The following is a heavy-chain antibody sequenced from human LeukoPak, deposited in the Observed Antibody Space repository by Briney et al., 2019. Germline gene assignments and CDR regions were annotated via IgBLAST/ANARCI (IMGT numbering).Heavy chain of an antibody. CDR1: GGSMRTHF. CDR2: IYTSGST. CDR3: ARVSYCSSTSCYTGDTFDS. D-gene: IGHD2-2*02. Sequence: SETLCLTCTVSGGSMRTHFWYWIRQPPGKGLEWIGSIYTSGSTNSNPPLKSRVTISVDTSKNQFSLKLSSVTAADTAVYYCARVSYCSSTSCYTGDTFDSCGQGTLVSVSS. V-gene: IGHV4-4*09. J-gene: IGHJ4*02.